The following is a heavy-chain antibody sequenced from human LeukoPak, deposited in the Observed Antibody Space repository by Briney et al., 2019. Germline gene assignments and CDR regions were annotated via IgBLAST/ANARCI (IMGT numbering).Heavy chain of an antibody. CDR3: AKDRYGDYSFDY. D-gene: IGHD4-17*01. J-gene: IGHJ4*02. CDR2: IGTAGDT. V-gene: IGHV3-13*01. Sequence: GGSLRLSCAASGFTFSSYDMHWVRQAAGKGLELVSAIGTAGDTYYPGSVKGRFTISRENAKNSLYLQMNSLRAGDTAVYYCAKDRYGDYSFDYWGQGTLVTVSS. CDR1: GFTFSSYD.